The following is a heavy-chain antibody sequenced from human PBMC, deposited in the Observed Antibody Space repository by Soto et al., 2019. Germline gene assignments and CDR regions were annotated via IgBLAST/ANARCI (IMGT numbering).Heavy chain of an antibody. Sequence: GGSLRLSCASSGFTFSNARMNLVRQAPGKGPEWVGRIKNKPDGETTDYAAPVRGRFAISRDDSKDTLYLQMYSLKPEDTAVYYCTTEPSYYYFDYWGQGTQVTVS. D-gene: IGHD3-16*01. J-gene: IGHJ4*02. CDR3: TTEPSYYYFDY. CDR2: IKNKPDGETT. CDR1: GFTFSNAR. V-gene: IGHV3-15*07.